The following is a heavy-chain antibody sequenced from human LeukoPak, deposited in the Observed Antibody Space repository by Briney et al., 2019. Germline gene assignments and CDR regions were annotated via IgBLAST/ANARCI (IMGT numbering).Heavy chain of an antibody. V-gene: IGHV4-30-2*01. D-gene: IGHD3-3*01. CDR1: GGSISSGCHS. Sequence: SETLSLTCTVSGGSISSGCHSWSWIRQPPGKGLEWIGYIYHSGSGSTYYNPSLKSRVTIAIDKSKHHFSLKLNSGTAADTAVYYCARINDFWSGNKLDVWGQGTPVTVS. CDR2: IYHSGSGST. J-gene: IGHJ6*02. CDR3: ARINDFWSGNKLDV.